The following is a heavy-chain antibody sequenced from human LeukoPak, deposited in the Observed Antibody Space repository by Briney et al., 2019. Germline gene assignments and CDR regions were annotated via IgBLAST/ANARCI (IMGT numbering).Heavy chain of an antibody. J-gene: IGHJ6*02. CDR3: ARGGSLLRYFDWLSSPCYYYYGMDV. CDR1: GYTFTSYD. Sequence: ASVKVSCKASGYTFTSYDINWVRQATGQGLEWMGWMNPNSGNTGYAQKFQGRVTMTRNTSISTAYMELSSLRSEDTAVYYCARGGSLLRYFDWLSSPCYYYYGMDVWGQGTTVTVSS. D-gene: IGHD3-9*01. V-gene: IGHV1-8*01. CDR2: MNPNSGNT.